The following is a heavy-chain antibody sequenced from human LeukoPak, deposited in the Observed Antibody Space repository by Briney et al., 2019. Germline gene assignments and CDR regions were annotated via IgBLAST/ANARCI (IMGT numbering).Heavy chain of an antibody. J-gene: IGHJ4*02. CDR2: INPNSGGT. CDR1: GYTFTSYD. D-gene: IGHD7-27*01. Sequence: ASVKVSCKASGYTFTSYDINWVRQATGQGLEWMGWINPNSGGTNYAQKFQGRVTMTRDTSISTAYMELSRLRSDDTAVYYCARDLGRGDYWGQGTLVTVSS. V-gene: IGHV1-2*02. CDR3: ARDLGRGDY.